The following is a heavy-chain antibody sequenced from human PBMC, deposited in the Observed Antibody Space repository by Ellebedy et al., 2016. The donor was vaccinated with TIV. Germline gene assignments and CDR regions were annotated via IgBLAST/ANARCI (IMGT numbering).Heavy chain of an antibody. CDR1: GGSFSGYY. Sequence: SETLSLXCAVYGGSFSGYYWSWIRQPPGKGLEWIGEINHSGSTNYNPSLKIRVTISVDTSKNQFSLKLSSVTAADTAVYYCARALRSLRYYFDYWGQGTLVTVSS. J-gene: IGHJ4*02. D-gene: IGHD2-8*01. V-gene: IGHV4-34*01. CDR3: ARALRSLRYYFDY. CDR2: INHSGST.